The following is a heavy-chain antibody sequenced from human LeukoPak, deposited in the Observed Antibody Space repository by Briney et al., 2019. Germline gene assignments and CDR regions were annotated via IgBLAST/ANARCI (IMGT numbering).Heavy chain of an antibody. Sequence: GRSLRLSCAASGFTFSSYAMHWVRQAPGKGLEWVAVISYDGINKYYADSVKGRFTISRDNSKNTLYLQMNSLRAEDTAVYYCASHSSGWYYWGQGTLVTVSS. V-gene: IGHV3-30*04. D-gene: IGHD6-19*01. CDR1: GFTFSSYA. CDR3: ASHSSGWYY. J-gene: IGHJ4*02. CDR2: ISYDGINK.